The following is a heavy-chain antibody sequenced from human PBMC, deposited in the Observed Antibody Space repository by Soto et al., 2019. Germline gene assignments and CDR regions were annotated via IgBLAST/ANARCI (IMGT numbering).Heavy chain of an antibody. CDR3: ARRYWYSFDY. CDR1: GGSISSYY. Sequence: QVQLQESGPGLVKPSETLSLTCTVSGGSISSYYWSWIRQPPGKGLDWIGYIYYSGNTNYNPSLKSRVTISVDTSKNQFALKLISVTAADTAVYYWARRYWYSFDYGGQGTLFTVSS. J-gene: IGHJ4*02. V-gene: IGHV4-59*08. D-gene: IGHD2-8*02. CDR2: IYYSGNT.